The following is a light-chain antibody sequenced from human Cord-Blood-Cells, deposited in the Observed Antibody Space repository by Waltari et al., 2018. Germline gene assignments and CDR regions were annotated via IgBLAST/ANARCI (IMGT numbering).Light chain of an antibody. CDR2: AAS. J-gene: IGKJ3*01. V-gene: IGKV1-39*01. CDR1: QSISSY. Sequence: DMQMTQSPSSLSASVGERVTITCRASQSISSYLNWYQQKPGKAPKLLIYAASSLQSVVPSRFSAIGSETDFTLTIRSLQPEDFATYYCQQSYSTPIFTFGPGTKVDIK. CDR3: QQSYSTPIFT.